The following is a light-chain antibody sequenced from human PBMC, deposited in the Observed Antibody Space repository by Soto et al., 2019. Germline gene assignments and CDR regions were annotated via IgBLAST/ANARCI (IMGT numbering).Light chain of an antibody. CDR3: QQRSKWPIT. V-gene: IGKV3-11*01. CDR1: QSISDT. J-gene: IGKJ5*01. Sequence: EIVRTQSPATLSVSPGGRATLSCRASQSISDTLAWYQQKPGQAPRLLIYDASNRATGVPARFSGSGSGTDFTLTISSLEPEDFAVYYCQQRSKWPITFGQGTRLEIK. CDR2: DAS.